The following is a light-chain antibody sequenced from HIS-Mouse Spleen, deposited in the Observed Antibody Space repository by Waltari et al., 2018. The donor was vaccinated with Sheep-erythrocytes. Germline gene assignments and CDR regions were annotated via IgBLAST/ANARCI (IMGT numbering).Light chain of an antibody. CDR2: EGS. V-gene: IGLV2-23*01. J-gene: IGLJ3*02. CDR1: SGDVVLYNL. Sequence: QSALTQPASVSGSPGQSITISCTGTSGDVVLYNLVSWYQQHPAKAPKLMIYEGSKRPSGVSNRFSGSKSGNTASLTISGLQAEDEADYYCCSYAGSSTPWVFGGGTKLTVL. CDR3: CSYAGSSTPWV.